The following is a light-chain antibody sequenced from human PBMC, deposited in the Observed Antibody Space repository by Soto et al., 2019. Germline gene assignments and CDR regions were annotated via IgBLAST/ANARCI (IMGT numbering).Light chain of an antibody. CDR1: QGISSY. Sequence: AIRMTQSPSSFSASTGDRVTITCRASQGISSYLAWYQQKPGKAPKLLIYAASTLQSGVPSRFSGSGSGTDFTLTISCLQSEDFATYYCQQYYSYPFGTFGQGTKVEIK. CDR2: AAS. CDR3: QQYYSYPFGT. J-gene: IGKJ1*01. V-gene: IGKV1-8*01.